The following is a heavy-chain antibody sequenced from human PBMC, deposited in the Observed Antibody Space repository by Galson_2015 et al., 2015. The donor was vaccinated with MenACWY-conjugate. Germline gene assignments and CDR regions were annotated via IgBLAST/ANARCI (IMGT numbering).Heavy chain of an antibody. CDR1: GFTFSSSW. V-gene: IGHV3-74*01. D-gene: IGHD3-16*02. J-gene: IGHJ6*02. CDR2: INSDGSTT. CDR3: ARDRSYSLDV. Sequence: LRLSCAASGFTFSSSWMHWVRQAPGKGLVWVSYINSDGSTTTCADSVNGRFIISRDNAKNTLYLQMNSLRAEDTAVYYCARDRSYSLDVWGQGTTVTVSS.